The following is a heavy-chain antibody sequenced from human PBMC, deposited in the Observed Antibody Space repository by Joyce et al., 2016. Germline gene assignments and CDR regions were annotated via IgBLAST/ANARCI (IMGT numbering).Heavy chain of an antibody. CDR3: ASQPGGYSYYYMDV. J-gene: IGHJ6*03. CDR1: GFTFRSFN. Sequence: EVQLAESGGGLVKPGGSLRLSCAVSGFTFRSFNMNWVRQAPGKGLEWVSSISSSGTYIFYAESVKGRFTITRDNANNSLYLQMNSLRADDTAVYYCASQPGGYSYYYMDVWGVGTTVIVSS. D-gene: IGHD1-14*01. CDR2: ISSSGTYI. V-gene: IGHV3-21*02.